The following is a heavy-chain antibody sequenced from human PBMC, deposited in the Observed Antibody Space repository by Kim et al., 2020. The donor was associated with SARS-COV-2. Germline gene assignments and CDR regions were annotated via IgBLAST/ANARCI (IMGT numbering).Heavy chain of an antibody. J-gene: IGHJ4*02. V-gene: IGHV3-23*01. D-gene: IGHD3-22*01. Sequence: ADSVECRFTISRDNSKNTLYLQMNGLRAEDTAVYYCAASIVVPTGFDYWGQGTLVTVSS. CDR3: AASIVVPTGFDY.